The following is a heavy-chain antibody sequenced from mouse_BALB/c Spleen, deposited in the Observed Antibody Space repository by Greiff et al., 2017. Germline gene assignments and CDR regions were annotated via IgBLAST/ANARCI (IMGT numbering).Heavy chain of an antibody. CDR2: ISSGSSTI. V-gene: IGHV5-17*02. Sequence: EVQLVESGGGLVQPGGSRKLSCAASGFTFGSFGMHWVRQAPEKGLEWVAYISSGSSTIYYADTVKGRFTISRDNPKNTLFLQMTSLRSEDTAMYYCASPMITTRYYAMDYWGQGTSVTVSS. J-gene: IGHJ4*01. CDR1: GFTFGSFG. CDR3: ASPMITTRYYAMDY. D-gene: IGHD2-4*01.